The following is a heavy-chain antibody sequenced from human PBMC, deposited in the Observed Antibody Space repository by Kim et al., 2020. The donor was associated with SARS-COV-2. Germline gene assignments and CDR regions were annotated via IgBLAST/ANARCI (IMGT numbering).Heavy chain of an antibody. CDR3: ARGGWLPRASENYYPGMDV. J-gene: IGHJ6*01. CDR1: GYSFSNNA. V-gene: IGHV1-3*01. CDR2: LNGGNDDR. Sequence: ASVKVSCRATGYSFSNNAVHWVRQAPGQRPEWMGWLNGGNDDRRYSQKFQGRFTMTKDRSTSTMYMELSSLTSEDTAVYYCARGGWLPRASENYYPGMDV. D-gene: IGHD3-10*01.